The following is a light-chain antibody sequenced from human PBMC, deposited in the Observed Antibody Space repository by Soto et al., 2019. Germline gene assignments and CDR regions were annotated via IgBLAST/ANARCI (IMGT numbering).Light chain of an antibody. CDR1: QSVSSY. J-gene: IGKJ3*01. CDR2: DAS. CDR3: QQRSNCQFT. Sequence: EIVLTQSPATLSLSPGDRATLSCRASQSVSSYLAWYQQKPGQAPRLLIYDASNRDTGIPARFSGSGSGTDFTLTISSLEPEDFAVYYCQQRSNCQFTFGPGTKVDIK. V-gene: IGKV3-11*01.